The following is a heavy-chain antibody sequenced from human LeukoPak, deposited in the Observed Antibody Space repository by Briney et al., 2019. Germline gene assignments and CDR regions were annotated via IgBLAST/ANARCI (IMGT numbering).Heavy chain of an antibody. CDR1: GLTSSRYE. Sequence: GSLSLSCAASGLTSSRYEMNWVRPAPRKGLEWVSYISSSGSTIYYADSVTGRSTIHRDNAKNSRYLEMNSLRGEDTAVYCCARGPWFFSTGGQGTLVTVSS. J-gene: IGHJ4*02. CDR3: ARGPWFFST. D-gene: IGHD3-10*01. V-gene: IGHV3-48*03. CDR2: ISSSGSTI.